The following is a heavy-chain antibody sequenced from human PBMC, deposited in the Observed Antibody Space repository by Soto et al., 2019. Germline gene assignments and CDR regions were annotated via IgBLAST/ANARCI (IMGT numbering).Heavy chain of an antibody. CDR3: AKDHRVVVTAIFDAFDI. Sequence: GGSLRLSCAASGFTFSSYGMHWVRQAPGKGLEWVAVISYDGSNKYYADSVKGRFTISRDNSKNTLYLQMNSLRAEDTAVYYCAKDHRVVVTAIFDAFDIWGQGTMVTVSS. D-gene: IGHD2-21*02. J-gene: IGHJ3*02. CDR1: GFTFSSYG. V-gene: IGHV3-30*18. CDR2: ISYDGSNK.